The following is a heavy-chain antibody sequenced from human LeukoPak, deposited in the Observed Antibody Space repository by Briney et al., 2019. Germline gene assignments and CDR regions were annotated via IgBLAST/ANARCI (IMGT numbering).Heavy chain of an antibody. J-gene: IGHJ5*02. CDR1: GFTFSNAW. CDR2: IKSKTDGGTT. CDR3: IRVPLRLGELSFDP. V-gene: IGHV3-15*01. Sequence: GGSLRLSCAASGFTFSNAWMSWVRQAPGKGLEWVGRIKSKTDGGTTDYAAPVKGRFTISRDDSKNTLYLQMNSLKTEDTAVYYCIRVPLRLGELSFDPRGQGTLVTVSS. D-gene: IGHD3-16*02.